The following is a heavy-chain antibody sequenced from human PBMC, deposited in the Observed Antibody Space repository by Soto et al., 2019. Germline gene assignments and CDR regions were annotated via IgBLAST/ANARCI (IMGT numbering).Heavy chain of an antibody. CDR3: ARLKQGSYFDC. CDR1: GGSLSKNY. D-gene: IGHD2-15*01. J-gene: IGHJ4*02. Sequence: PSETLSLTCAVSGGSLSKNYWSWIRQAPAKGLEYIGYISDSGSTNYNPSLKSRVTISIDTSKNQFSLKLSSVTAADTAVYYCARLKQGSYFDCWGQGTLVTVSS. V-gene: IGHV4-59*08. CDR2: ISDSGST.